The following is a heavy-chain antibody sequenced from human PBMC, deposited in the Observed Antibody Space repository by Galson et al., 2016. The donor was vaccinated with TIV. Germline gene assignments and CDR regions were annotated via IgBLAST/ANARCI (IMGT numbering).Heavy chain of an antibody. D-gene: IGHD3-22*01. CDR1: GFTFNTYA. CDR2: ISNAGSNK. Sequence: SLRLSCAGSGFTFNTYAMHWVRQAPGKGLEWVAVISNAGSNKYYADSVKGRFTISRDNSKSTLSLQMNSLTTEDTAVYYCAKVGISGYYPPSPTFFDFWGQGTLVTVSS. J-gene: IGHJ4*02. V-gene: IGHV3-30*18. CDR3: AKVGISGYYPPSPTFFDF.